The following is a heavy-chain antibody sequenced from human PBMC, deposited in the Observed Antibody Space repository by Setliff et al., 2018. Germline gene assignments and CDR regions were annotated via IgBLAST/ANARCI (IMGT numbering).Heavy chain of an antibody. CDR1: GHMFRSYG. V-gene: IGHV1-18*01. CDR2: ISSYNDVT. D-gene: IGHD2-15*01. Sequence: ASVKVSCKASGHMFRSYGLSWVRQAPGQGLEWMGWISSYNDVTNYEQRFQGRVTLTTDMSTSAAYMELRSLGSDDTAVYYCAISTLSICSGGTCPNVFDVWGQGTMVTVSS. J-gene: IGHJ3*01. CDR3: AISTLSICSGGTCPNVFDV.